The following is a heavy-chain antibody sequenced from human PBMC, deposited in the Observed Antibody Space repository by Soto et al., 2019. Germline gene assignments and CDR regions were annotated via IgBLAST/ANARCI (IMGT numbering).Heavy chain of an antibody. J-gene: IGHJ4*02. Sequence: QVQLVQSGAEVKKPGASVKVSCKTSGYTFTSYHISWVRQAPGQGLEWMGWTSAYNTNTNYAQKFQGRVTMTTDTLPSTACMEPRSPRSDDTAVDYCAKATPPNDYWGQGTLVTVSS. V-gene: IGHV1-18*01. CDR2: TSAYNTNT. D-gene: IGHD4-17*01. CDR3: AKATPPNDY. CDR1: GYTFTSYH.